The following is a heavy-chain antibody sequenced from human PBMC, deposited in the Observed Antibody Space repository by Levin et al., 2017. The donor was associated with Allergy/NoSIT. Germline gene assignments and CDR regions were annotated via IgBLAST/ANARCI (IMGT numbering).Heavy chain of an antibody. CDR2: IYYSGIT. D-gene: IGHD5-24*01. Sequence: ETLSLTCTVSGDSISSHYWTWIRQPPGKGLEWIGYIYYSGITNYNPSLKSRVTISVDTSKNQFSLKLTSVTAADTAIYHCARVAGGDGYNYLEYWGQGILVTVSS. J-gene: IGHJ4*02. CDR3: ARVAGGDGYNYLEY. V-gene: IGHV4-59*11. CDR1: GDSISSHY.